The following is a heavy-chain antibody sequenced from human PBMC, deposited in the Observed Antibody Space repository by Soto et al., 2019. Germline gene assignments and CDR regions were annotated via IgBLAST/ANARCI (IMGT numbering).Heavy chain of an antibody. Sequence: HPGGSLRLSCAASGFTFSSYSMNWVRQAPGKGLEWVSYISSSSYTIYYADSVKGRFTISRDNAKNSLYLQMNSLRAEETAVCYCARDYSSYGPFDYWGQGTLVTVSS. V-gene: IGHV3-48*01. CDR2: ISSSSYTI. D-gene: IGHD5-18*01. CDR1: GFTFSSYS. J-gene: IGHJ4*02. CDR3: ARDYSSYGPFDY.